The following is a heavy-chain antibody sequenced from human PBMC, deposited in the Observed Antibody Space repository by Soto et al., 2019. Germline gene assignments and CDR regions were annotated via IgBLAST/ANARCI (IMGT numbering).Heavy chain of an antibody. CDR2: ISAYNGNT. D-gene: IGHD3-22*01. V-gene: IGHV1-18*01. CDR3: ARDLGTRDSSGYYYFDY. CDR1: GYTFTSYG. Sequence: ASVKFSCKASGYTFTSYGISWVRQAPGQGLEWMGWISAYNGNTNYAQKLQGRVTMTTDTSTSTAYMELRSLRSDDTAVYYCARDLGTRDSSGYYYFDYWGQGTLVTVSS. J-gene: IGHJ4*02.